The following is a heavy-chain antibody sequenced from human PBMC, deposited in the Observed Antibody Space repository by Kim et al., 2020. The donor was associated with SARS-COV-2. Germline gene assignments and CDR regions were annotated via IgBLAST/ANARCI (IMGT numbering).Heavy chain of an antibody. V-gene: IGHV4-39*01. D-gene: IGHD3-22*01. CDR3: AGGKYDRSAYYYVLYFQE. J-gene: IGHJ1*01. CDR2: VYSGGST. CDR1: GTSLNNNDYY. Sequence: SETLSLTCNVSGTSLNNNDYYWGWIRQPPGKGLEWMGAVYSGGSTYYNPSLKGRVTISVDSSKTQLSLTLSSVTAADTARYYCAGGKYDRSAYYYVLYFQEWGQGTPVSVSS.